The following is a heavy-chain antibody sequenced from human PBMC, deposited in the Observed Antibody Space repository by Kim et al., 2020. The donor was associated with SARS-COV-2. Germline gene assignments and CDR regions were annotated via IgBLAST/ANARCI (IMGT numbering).Heavy chain of an antibody. CDR1: GFTFNSYW. CDR2: IKQDGSEK. J-gene: IGHJ6*02. V-gene: IGHV3-7*03. D-gene: IGHD3-10*01. CDR3: ARNKNYYGSGTYSQNYYYHYGVDV. Sequence: GGSLRLSCAASGFTFNSYWLTWVRQAPGKGLEWVANIKQDGSEKYYVDSVKGRFSISRDNAKNSLYLQMNSLRAEDTAVYYCARNKNYYGSGTYSQNYYYHYGVDVWGQGTTVTVSS.